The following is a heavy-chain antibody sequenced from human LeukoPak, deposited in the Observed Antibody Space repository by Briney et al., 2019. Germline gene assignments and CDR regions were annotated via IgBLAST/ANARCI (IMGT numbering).Heavy chain of an antibody. V-gene: IGHV3-7*01. D-gene: IGHD3-16*02. J-gene: IGHJ4*02. CDR1: GFTFSTYW. Sequence: PGGSLRLSCAASGFTFSTYWVSWVRQAPGKGLEWVANIKYDESETYCVDSVKGRFTISRDNAKNSLYLQMNSLRAEDTAVYYCARVSLGYPATGDFDYWGQGTLVTVSS. CDR3: ARVSLGYPATGDFDY. CDR2: IKYDESET.